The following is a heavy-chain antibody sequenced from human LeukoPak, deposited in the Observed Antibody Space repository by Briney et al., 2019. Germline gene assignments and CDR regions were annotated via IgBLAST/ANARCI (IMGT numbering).Heavy chain of an antibody. CDR3: ARDPRGPDY. CDR1: GFTFSRYE. Sequence: GRSLRLSCAVAGFTFSRYEMSWVRQAPGKRLEWISYISPSGSTMYYVDSVKGRFIISRDNAKDSLYLQMNSLRVEDTAVYYCARDPRGPDYWEQGTLVTVSS. J-gene: IGHJ4*02. V-gene: IGHV3-48*03. CDR2: ISPSGSTM.